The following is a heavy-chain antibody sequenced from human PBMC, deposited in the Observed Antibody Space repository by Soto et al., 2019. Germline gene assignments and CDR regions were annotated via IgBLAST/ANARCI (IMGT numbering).Heavy chain of an antibody. CDR1: GFTFSSYW. CDR2: IKQDGSEK. D-gene: IGHD1-7*01. Sequence: GGSLRLSCAASGFTFSSYWMSWVRQAPGKGLEWVASIKQDGSEKYYVDSVKGRFTISRDNAKNSLYLQMNSLRAEDTAVYYCARDWADWNYSPWGQGTLVTVSS. CDR3: ARDWADWNYSP. J-gene: IGHJ5*02. V-gene: IGHV3-7*01.